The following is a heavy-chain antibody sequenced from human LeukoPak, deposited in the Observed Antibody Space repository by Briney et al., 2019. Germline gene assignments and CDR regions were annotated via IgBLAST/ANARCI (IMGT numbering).Heavy chain of an antibody. D-gene: IGHD3-22*01. V-gene: IGHV4-38-2*01. J-gene: IGHJ4*02. CDR2: IYHSGST. Sequence: SETLSLTCAVSGYSISSGYHWGWIRQPPGKGLEWIGSIYHSGSTYYNPSLKSRVTISVDTSKNQFSLKLSSVTAADTAVYYCARKEGYDSSGYFDYWGQGTLVTVSS. CDR1: GYSISSGYH. CDR3: ARKEGYDSSGYFDY.